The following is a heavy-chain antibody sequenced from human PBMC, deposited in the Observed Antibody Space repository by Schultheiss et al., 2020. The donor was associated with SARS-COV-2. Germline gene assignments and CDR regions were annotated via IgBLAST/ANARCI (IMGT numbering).Heavy chain of an antibody. CDR2: ISYDGSNK. D-gene: IGHD5-18*01. V-gene: IGHV3-30*07. CDR1: GFTFSSYA. Sequence: GGSLRLSCAASGFTFSSYAMHWVRQAPGKGLEWVAVISYDGSNKYYADSVKGRFTISRDNSKNTLYLQMNSLRAEDTAVYYCARDQRGYSYGYSYYYYGMDVWGQGTTVTVSS. CDR3: ARDQRGYSYGYSYYYYGMDV. J-gene: IGHJ6*02.